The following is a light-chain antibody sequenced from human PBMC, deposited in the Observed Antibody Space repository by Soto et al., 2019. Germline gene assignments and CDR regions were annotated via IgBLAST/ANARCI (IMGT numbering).Light chain of an antibody. CDR3: LSYTSANTRV. J-gene: IGLJ3*02. CDR2: EAN. V-gene: IGLV2-14*01. Sequence: QSVLTQPASVSASPGQSITISCTGTSSDVGGYKFVSWYQHHPGKAPKLMIYEANNRPSGVSNRFSGSKSGNTASLTISGLQPEDEADYYCLSYTSANTRVFGGGTKLTVL. CDR1: SSDVGGYKF.